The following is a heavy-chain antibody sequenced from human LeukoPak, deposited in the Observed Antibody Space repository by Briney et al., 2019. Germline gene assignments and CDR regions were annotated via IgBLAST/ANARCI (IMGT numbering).Heavy chain of an antibody. CDR1: GFTFTTYW. CDR2: VKGDGSHT. Sequence: PGGSLRLSCAASGFTFTTYWMHWVRQAPGKGLVWVSRVKGDGSHTNYAESVTGRFTISRDNAKNTVYLQMNSLRAEDTAVYYCARSEYECGYGHWGLDVWGQGTTVTVSS. V-gene: IGHV3-74*01. D-gene: IGHD2/OR15-2a*01. J-gene: IGHJ6*02. CDR3: ARSEYECGYGHWGLDV.